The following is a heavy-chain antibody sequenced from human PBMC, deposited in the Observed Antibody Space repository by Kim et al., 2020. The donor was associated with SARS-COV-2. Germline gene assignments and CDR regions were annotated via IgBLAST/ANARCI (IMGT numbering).Heavy chain of an antibody. D-gene: IGHD1-26*01. Sequence: YYNPSLTSRVTISVDTSKNQFSLKLSSVTAADTAVYYCARLVGALLYFDYWGQGTLVTVSS. J-gene: IGHJ4*02. V-gene: IGHV4-39*01. CDR3: ARLVGALLYFDY.